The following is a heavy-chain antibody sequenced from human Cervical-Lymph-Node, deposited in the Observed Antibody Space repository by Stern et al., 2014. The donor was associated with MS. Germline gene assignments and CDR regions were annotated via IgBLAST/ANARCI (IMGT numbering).Heavy chain of an antibody. V-gene: IGHV3-30-3*01. CDR1: GFSFSSFA. D-gene: IGHD3-16*01. J-gene: IGHJ6*02. Sequence: QVQLGESGGGVVQPGGSLRLSCAASGFSFSSFAMHWVRQAPGKGLEWVAFISFGGDKKYFADSVKGRFTISRDNSKNTLHLQMNSLRADDTAVYYCARPWGYYHGLDVWGQGTTVTVSS. CDR3: ARPWGYYHGLDV. CDR2: ISFGGDKK.